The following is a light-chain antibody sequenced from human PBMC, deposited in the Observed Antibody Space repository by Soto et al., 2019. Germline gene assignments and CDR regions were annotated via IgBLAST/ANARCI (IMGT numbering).Light chain of an antibody. CDR1: QGISSY. CDR2: AAS. Sequence: DIQLTQSASFLSVSVGDRVTITCRASQGISSYLAWYQQKPGKAPKLLIYAASTLHRGVPSRFSGSGSGTEFTLTISSLQTEDFATYYCQQLNSYPITFGQGTRLEIK. V-gene: IGKV1-9*01. J-gene: IGKJ5*01. CDR3: QQLNSYPIT.